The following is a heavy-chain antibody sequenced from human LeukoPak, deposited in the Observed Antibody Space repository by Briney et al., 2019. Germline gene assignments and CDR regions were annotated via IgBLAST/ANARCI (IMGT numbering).Heavy chain of an antibody. CDR2: ISDIGSI. D-gene: IGHD2/OR15-2a*01. J-gene: IGHJ4*02. CDR1: GGSISSGDYY. Sequence: SETLSLTCTVSGGSISSGDYYWSWIRQPPGKGLEWIAYISDIGSINYNPSLKSRVTTSLDTSKNQFSLKLSSVTAADTAVYYCAGYHPRNTVDFWGQGTLVTVSS. V-gene: IGHV4-61*08. CDR3: AGYHPRNTVDF.